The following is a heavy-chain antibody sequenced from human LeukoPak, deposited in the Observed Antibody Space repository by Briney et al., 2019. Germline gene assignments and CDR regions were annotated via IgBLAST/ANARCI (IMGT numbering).Heavy chain of an antibody. CDR3: ARGLLYHR. Sequence: PSETLSLTCTVSGYSISSGYYWGWIRQPPGKGLEWIGSIYHSGSTYYNPSLKSRVTISVDTSKNQFSLKLSSVTAADTAVYYCARGLLYHRWGQGTMVTVSS. CDR1: GYSISSGYY. J-gene: IGHJ3*01. V-gene: IGHV4-38-2*02. CDR2: IYHSGST. D-gene: IGHD2-2*02.